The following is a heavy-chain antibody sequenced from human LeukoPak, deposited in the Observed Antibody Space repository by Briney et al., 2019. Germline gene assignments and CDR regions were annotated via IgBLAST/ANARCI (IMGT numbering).Heavy chain of an antibody. CDR3: ANRADYGDYSYYFDY. CDR2: ISGSGGST. CDR1: GFTFSSYA. J-gene: IGHJ4*02. D-gene: IGHD4-17*01. V-gene: IGHV3-23*01. Sequence: PGGSLRLSCAASGFTFSSYAMSWVRQAPGKGLEWVSAISGSGGSTYYADSVKGRFTISRDNSKNTLYLQMNSLRAEDTAVYYCANRADYGDYSYYFDYRGQGTLVTVSS.